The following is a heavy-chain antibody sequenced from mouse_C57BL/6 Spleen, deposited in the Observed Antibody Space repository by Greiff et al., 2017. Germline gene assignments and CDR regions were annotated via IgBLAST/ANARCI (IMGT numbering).Heavy chain of an antibody. V-gene: IGHV1-61*01. CDR1: GYTFTSYW. CDR3: AREVGKIYFDY. D-gene: IGHD2-1*01. J-gene: IGHJ2*01. Sequence: QVQLQQPGAELVRPGSSVKLSCKASGYTFTSYWMDWVKQRPGQGLEWIGNIYPSDSETHYNQKFKDKATLTVDKSSSTAYMQLSSLTSEDSAVYYCAREVGKIYFDYWGQGTTLTVSS. CDR2: IYPSDSET.